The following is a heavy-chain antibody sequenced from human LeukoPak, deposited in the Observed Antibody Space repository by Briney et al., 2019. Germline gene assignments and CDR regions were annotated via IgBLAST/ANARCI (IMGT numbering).Heavy chain of an antibody. CDR2: IYHSGST. CDR1: GGSISSGGYY. Sequence: SQTLSLTCTVSGGSISSGGYYWSWIRQPPGKGLEWIGYIYHSGSTYYNPSLKSRVTISVDRSKNQFSLKLSSVTAADTAVYYCARDSRGGGPDFDYWGPGTLITVSS. CDR3: ARDSRGGGPDFDY. J-gene: IGHJ4*02. V-gene: IGHV4-30-2*01. D-gene: IGHD3-16*01.